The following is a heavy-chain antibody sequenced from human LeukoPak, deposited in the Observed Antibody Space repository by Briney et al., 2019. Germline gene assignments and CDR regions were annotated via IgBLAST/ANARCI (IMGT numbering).Heavy chain of an antibody. J-gene: IGHJ3*01. Sequence: PSETLSLTCAVFGGSISSTNWWSWVRQPPGKGLEWIGEIYHSGSSNYNPSLNSRVTISVDKSNNQLSLRLISVTAADTAVYYCARSSYSSSSSVWGQGTMVTVSS. CDR2: IYHSGSS. CDR3: ARSSYSSSSSV. CDR1: GGSISSTNW. V-gene: IGHV4-4*02. D-gene: IGHD6-6*01.